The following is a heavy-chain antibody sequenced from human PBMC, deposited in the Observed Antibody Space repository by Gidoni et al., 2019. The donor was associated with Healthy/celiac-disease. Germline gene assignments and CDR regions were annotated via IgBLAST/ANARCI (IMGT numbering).Heavy chain of an antibody. V-gene: IGHV3-33*01. Sequence: QVQLVESGGGVVQPGRSLRLSCSASGFTFSSYGMPWVRQAPGKGLEWVAVIWYDGSNKYYADSVKGRFTISRDNSKNTLYLQMNSLRAEDTAVYYCAREPTARYCSGGSCKAGGFFDYWGQGTLVTVSS. D-gene: IGHD2-15*01. CDR3: AREPTARYCSGGSCKAGGFFDY. CDR2: IWYDGSNK. J-gene: IGHJ4*02. CDR1: GFTFSSYG.